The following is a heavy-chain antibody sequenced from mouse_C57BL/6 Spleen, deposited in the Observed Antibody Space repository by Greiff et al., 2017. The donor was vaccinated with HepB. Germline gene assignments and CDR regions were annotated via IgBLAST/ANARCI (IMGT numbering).Heavy chain of an antibody. CDR1: GYTFTSYW. CDR2: IDPSDSYT. Sequence: QVQLQQSGAELVMPGASVKLSCKASGYTFTSYWMHWVKQRPGQGLEWIGEIDPSDSYTNYNQKFKGKSTLTVDKSSSTAYMQLSSLTSEDSAVYYCARGDDGYFTGFADWGQGTLVTVSA. J-gene: IGHJ3*01. CDR3: ARGDDGYFTGFAD. D-gene: IGHD2-3*01. V-gene: IGHV1-69*01.